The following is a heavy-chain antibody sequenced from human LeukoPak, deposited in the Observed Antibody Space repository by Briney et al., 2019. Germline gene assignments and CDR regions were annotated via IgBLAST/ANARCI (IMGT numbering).Heavy chain of an antibody. CDR2: VSFEGAKT. Sequence: TGGSLRLSCAASGFSLGGFGMHWVRQAQGKGLEWVAFVSFEGAKTYYADSVRGRFTVSRDNSGRKVFLQMNDLRPEDTAVYYCAKDFSYATIWPFFDSRGQGTLVTVSS. D-gene: IGHD2-2*01. J-gene: IGHJ4*02. CDR3: AKDFSYATIWPFFDS. CDR1: GFSLGGFG. V-gene: IGHV3-30*02.